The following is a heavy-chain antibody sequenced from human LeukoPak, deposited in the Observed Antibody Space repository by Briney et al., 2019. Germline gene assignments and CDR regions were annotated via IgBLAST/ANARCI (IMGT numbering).Heavy chain of an antibody. D-gene: IGHD2-21*02. CDR2: ISSSSSYI. CDR1: GFTFSSYS. V-gene: IGHV3-21*01. CDR3: ARRMVTDAFDI. J-gene: IGHJ3*02. Sequence: AGGSPRLSCAASGFTFSSYSMNWVRQAPGKGLEWVSSISSSSSYIYYADSVKGRFTISRDNAKNSLYLQMNSLRAEDTAVYYCARRMVTDAFDIWGQGIMVTVSS.